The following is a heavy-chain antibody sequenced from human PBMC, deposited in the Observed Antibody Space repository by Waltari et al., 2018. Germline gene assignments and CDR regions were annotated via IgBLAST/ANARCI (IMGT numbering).Heavy chain of an antibody. CDR3: AKDNWGRPGGIDGFDV. J-gene: IGHJ3*01. V-gene: IGHV3-7*04. D-gene: IGHD7-27*01. Sequence: EVQLVESGGDLVRPGGSLGLSCEASAFTFSDYWMSGVRQAQGKGLEWVANIRQDGNEKKYLASVRGRFIVSRDNAKNSLYLQMNSLRAEDTALYYCAKDNWGRPGGIDGFDVWGQGTMVTVSS. CDR2: IRQDGNEK. CDR1: AFTFSDYW.